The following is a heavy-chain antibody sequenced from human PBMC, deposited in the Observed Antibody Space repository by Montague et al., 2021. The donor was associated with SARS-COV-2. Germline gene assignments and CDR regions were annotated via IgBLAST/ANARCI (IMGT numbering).Heavy chain of an antibody. D-gene: IGHD3-22*01. Sequence: SETLSLTCTVSGGSISSYYWSWIRQPPGKGLEWIGYFYYIGSTNYNPSLKSRVTMSLDTSKNQFSLKLTSVTAADTAVYYCARHDSVAGYDSSGYHYYYGMDVWGQGTTVTVSS. CDR3: ARHDSVAGYDSSGYHYYYGMDV. V-gene: IGHV4-59*08. J-gene: IGHJ6*02. CDR2: FYYIGST. CDR1: GGSISSYY.